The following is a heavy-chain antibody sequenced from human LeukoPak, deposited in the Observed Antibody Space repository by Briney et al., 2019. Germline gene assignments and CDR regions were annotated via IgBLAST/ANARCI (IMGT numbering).Heavy chain of an antibody. CDR1: GGSISSYY. CDR2: INHSGST. D-gene: IGHD6-19*01. J-gene: IGHJ5*02. Sequence: SETLSLTCTVSGGSISSYYWSWIRQPPGKGLEWIGEINHSGSTNYNPSLKSRVTISVDTSKNQFSLKLSSVTAADTAVYYCARDGVQWLVRDWFDPWGQGTLVTVSS. V-gene: IGHV4-34*01. CDR3: ARDGVQWLVRDWFDP.